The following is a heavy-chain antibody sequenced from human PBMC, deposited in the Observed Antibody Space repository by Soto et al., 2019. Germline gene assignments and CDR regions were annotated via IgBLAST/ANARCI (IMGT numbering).Heavy chain of an antibody. CDR1: GFTFSSYW. Sequence: EVQLVESGGGLVQPGGSLRLSCAASGFTFSSYWMSWVRQAPGKGLEWVANIKQDGGEKYYVDSVKGRFTISRDNAKKSLYLQMNSLRAEDTAAYYCGRDLRDWDSGSYSYDYWGQGTLVTVSS. V-gene: IGHV3-7*04. CDR2: IKQDGGEK. J-gene: IGHJ4*02. CDR3: GRDLRDWDSGSYSYDY. D-gene: IGHD1-26*01.